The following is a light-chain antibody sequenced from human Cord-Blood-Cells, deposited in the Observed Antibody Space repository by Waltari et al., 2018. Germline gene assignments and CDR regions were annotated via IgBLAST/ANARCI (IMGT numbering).Light chain of an antibody. J-gene: IGKJ5*01. CDR1: QGISSY. V-gene: IGKV1-8*01. CDR2: AAS. CDR3: QQYYSYPIT. Sequence: AIGITQSPSPLPASTGTRVTIPCRASQGISSYLAWYQQKPGKAPKLLIYAASTLQSGVPSRFSGSGSGTDFTLTISCLQSEDFATYYCQQYYSYPITFGQGTRLEIK.